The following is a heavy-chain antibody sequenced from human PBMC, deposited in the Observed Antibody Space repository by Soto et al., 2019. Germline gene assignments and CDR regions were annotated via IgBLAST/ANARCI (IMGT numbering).Heavy chain of an antibody. D-gene: IGHD2-8*02. CDR3: AKGRGVVNARAVFDY. Sequence: GGSLRLSCAAAGFTFSSYAMSWVRQAPGKGLEWVSAISGSGGSTYYADSVKGRFTISRDNSKNTLYLQMNSLRAEDTAVYYCAKGRGVVNARAVFDYWGQGTLVIVSS. CDR2: ISGSGGST. V-gene: IGHV3-23*01. J-gene: IGHJ4*02. CDR1: GFTFSSYA.